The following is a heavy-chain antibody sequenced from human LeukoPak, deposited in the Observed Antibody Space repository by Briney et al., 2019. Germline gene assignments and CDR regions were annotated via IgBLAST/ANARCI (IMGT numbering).Heavy chain of an antibody. Sequence: GGSLRLSCAASGFTFSSYAITWVRQAPGKGLEWVSAVSSNGAKTYYADSVKGRFTVSRDNAKNTLYLQVNNLRAEDTAVYYCARGPNSNWSGLDFWGQGTLVTVSS. D-gene: IGHD6-6*01. CDR2: VSSNGAKT. V-gene: IGHV3-23*01. CDR3: ARGPNSNWSGLDF. CDR1: GFTFSSYA. J-gene: IGHJ4*02.